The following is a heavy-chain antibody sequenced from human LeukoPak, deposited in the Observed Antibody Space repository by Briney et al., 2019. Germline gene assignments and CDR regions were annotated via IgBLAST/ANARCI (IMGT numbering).Heavy chain of an antibody. CDR2: TTSSSTYI. Sequence: PGGSLRLSCTAAGFTFGTYSMSWVRQAPGRGLEWVSSTTSSSTYIYYADSVKGRFTTSRDNAKNSLYLQMNSLRAEDTAVYYCARDRRDGYGSSGYWGQGTLVTVSS. J-gene: IGHJ4*02. CDR3: ARDRRDGYGSSGY. CDR1: GFTFGTYS. V-gene: IGHV3-21*06. D-gene: IGHD5-24*01.